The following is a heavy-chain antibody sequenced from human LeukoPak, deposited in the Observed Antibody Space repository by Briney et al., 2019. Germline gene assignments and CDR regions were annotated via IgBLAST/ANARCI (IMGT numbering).Heavy chain of an antibody. D-gene: IGHD3-10*01. CDR3: ARDRITMVRGANYYYYYMDV. CDR1: GGSISSSYW. CDR2: VYHSGST. J-gene: IGHJ6*03. Sequence: PSETLSLTCAVSGGSISSSYWWSWVRQPPGKGLEWIGEVYHSGSTNYSPSLKSRVTLSVDKSKNQFSLRLSSVTAADTAVYYCARDRITMVRGANYYYYYMDVWGKGTTVTISS. V-gene: IGHV4-4*02.